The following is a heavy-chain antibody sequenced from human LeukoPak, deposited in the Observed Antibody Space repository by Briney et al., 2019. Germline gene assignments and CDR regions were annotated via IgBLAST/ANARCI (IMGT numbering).Heavy chain of an antibody. V-gene: IGHV3-33*01. D-gene: IGHD2-2*03. CDR3: ARDGYCSSTSYYDGRGSHGMDV. Sequence: GGSLRLSCAASGFSFSSYGMHWVRQAPGKGLEWVAVIWCDGSNKYYADSVKGRFTISRDNSKNTLNLQMNSLRAEDTAVYYCARDGYCSSTSYYDGRGSHGMDVWGQGTTVTVSS. J-gene: IGHJ6*02. CDR2: IWCDGSNK. CDR1: GFSFSSYG.